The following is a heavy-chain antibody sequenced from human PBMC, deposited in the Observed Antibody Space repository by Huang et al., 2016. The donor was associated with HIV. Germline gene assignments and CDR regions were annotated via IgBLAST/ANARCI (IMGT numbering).Heavy chain of an antibody. CDR3: ARDPFIKAFDI. Sequence: EVQLVESGGGLVQPGGSLRFSCAASDFDFSSDWWRWLSKVPGKGRGWVASIREDSGQKDYLDSVKGRFINSRDNPKKSLYLQMNNLRAEDAAVYYCARDPFIKAFDIWGQGTLVTVSS. CDR2: IREDSGQK. V-gene: IGHV3-7*01. J-gene: IGHJ3*02. CDR1: DFDFSSDW.